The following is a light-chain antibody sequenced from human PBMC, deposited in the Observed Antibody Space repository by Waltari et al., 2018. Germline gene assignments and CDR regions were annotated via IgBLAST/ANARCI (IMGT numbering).Light chain of an antibody. V-gene: IGLV1-47*01. Sequence: QSVLTQPPSASGTPGQRVTLSCSGSSSHIGPYYVSWYQLLPGTAPQPPIYKNGPRPSGVPARFSASKSRTSASLAISGLRSEDEADYYCAAWDDSLSGVIFGGGTKLTVL. CDR1: SSHIGPYY. CDR2: KNG. J-gene: IGLJ2*01. CDR3: AAWDDSLSGVI.